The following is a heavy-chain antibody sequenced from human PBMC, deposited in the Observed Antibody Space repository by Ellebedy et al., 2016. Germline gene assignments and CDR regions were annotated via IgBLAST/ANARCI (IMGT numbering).Heavy chain of an antibody. J-gene: IGHJ4*02. CDR2: IFSNDEK. CDR3: ARIYEVGAMTVVDY. D-gene: IGHD1-26*01. CDR1: GFSLSNARMG. Sequence: SGPTLVKPTETLTLTCTVSGFSLSNARMGVSWIRQPPGKALEWLAHIFSNDEKSYSTSLKSRLTISKDTSKSQVVLTMTNMDPVDTATYYCARIYEVGAMTVVDYWGQGTLVTVSS. V-gene: IGHV2-26*01.